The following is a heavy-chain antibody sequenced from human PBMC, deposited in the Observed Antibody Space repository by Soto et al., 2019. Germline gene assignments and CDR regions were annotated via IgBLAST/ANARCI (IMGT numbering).Heavy chain of an antibody. CDR1: GYSFTSYW. V-gene: IGHV5-10-1*01. J-gene: IGHJ6*02. Sequence: GASLKISCKGSGYSFTSYWISWVRQMPGKGLEWMGRIDPSDSYTNYSPSFQGHVTISADKSISTAYLQWSSLKASDTAMYYCARGQWESHYYYGMDVWGQGTTVTVSS. D-gene: IGHD1-26*01. CDR2: IDPSDSYT. CDR3: ARGQWESHYYYGMDV.